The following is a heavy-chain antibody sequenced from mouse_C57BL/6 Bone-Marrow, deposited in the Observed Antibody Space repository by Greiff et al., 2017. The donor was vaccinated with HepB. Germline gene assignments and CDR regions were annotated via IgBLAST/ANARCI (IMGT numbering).Heavy chain of an antibody. V-gene: IGHV5-4*01. D-gene: IGHD1-1*01. CDR1: GFTFSSYA. Sequence: EVQLVESGGGLVKPGGSLKLSCAASGFTFSSYAMSWVRQTPEKRLEWVATISDGGSYTYYPDNVKGRVTISRDNAKNNLYLQMSHLKSEDTAMYYCARGYLYYYGSSYDWFADWGQGTLVTVSA. J-gene: IGHJ3*01. CDR3: ARGYLYYYGSSYDWFAD. CDR2: ISDGGSYT.